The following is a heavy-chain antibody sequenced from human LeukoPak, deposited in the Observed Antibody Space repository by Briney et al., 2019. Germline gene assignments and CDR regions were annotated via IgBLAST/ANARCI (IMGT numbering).Heavy chain of an antibody. CDR2: INTDTTET. CDR3: ARSLGLIAVAVGGAFDI. J-gene: IGHJ3*02. Sequence: ASVKVSCKASGYTFTNYLIHWMRQAPGQSLQWMGWINTDTTETKYSRNFQGRVTIIRDTSARTAYMELSSLRSEDTAVYYCARSLGLIAVAVGGAFDIWGQGTMVTVSS. CDR1: GYTFTNYL. V-gene: IGHV1-3*04. D-gene: IGHD6-19*01.